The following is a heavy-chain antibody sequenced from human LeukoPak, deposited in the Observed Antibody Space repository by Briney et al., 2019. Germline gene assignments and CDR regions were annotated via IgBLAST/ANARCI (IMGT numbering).Heavy chain of an antibody. CDR2: IKQDGSEK. Sequence: GGSLRLSCAASGFTFSSYWMNWVRQAPGKGLEWVANIKQDGSEKYYVDSVKGRFTISRDNAKNSLYLRMNSLRAEDTAVYYCARPYTGSHLSYWGQGTLVTVSS. D-gene: IGHD1-26*01. CDR3: ARPYTGSHLSY. J-gene: IGHJ4*02. CDR1: GFTFSSYW. V-gene: IGHV3-7*01.